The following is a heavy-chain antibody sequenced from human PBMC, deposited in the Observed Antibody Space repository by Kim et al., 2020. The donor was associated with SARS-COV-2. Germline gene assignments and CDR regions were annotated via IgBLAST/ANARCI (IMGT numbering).Heavy chain of an antibody. V-gene: IGHV5-51*01. J-gene: IGHJ4*02. CDR1: GYMFTTYS. CDR2: IYPDDSET. D-gene: IGHD3-16*02. CDR3: ARLSYSLPDY. Sequence: GESLKISCEASGYMFTTYSMGWVSKMPGKGLECMGIIYPDDSETRYSPSFQGQVTISVDTFISTAFLQVSSLKASDTAIYYCARLSYSLPDYWGQGSLLTDSS.